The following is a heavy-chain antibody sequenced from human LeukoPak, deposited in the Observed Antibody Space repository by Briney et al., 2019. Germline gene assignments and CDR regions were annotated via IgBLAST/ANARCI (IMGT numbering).Heavy chain of an antibody. Sequence: GGSLRLSCAASGFTFSSYEMNWVRQAPGKGLEWVSYISSSGSTIYYADSVKGRFTISRDNAKNSLYLQMNSLRAEDTAVYYCAVTTIKDYFDYWGQGTLVTVSS. V-gene: IGHV3-48*03. CDR3: AVTTIKDYFDY. D-gene: IGHD5-24*01. J-gene: IGHJ4*02. CDR1: GFTFSSYE. CDR2: ISSSGSTI.